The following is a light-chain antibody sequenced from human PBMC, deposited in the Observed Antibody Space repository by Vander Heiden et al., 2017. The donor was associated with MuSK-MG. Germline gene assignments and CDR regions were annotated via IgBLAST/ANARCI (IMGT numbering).Light chain of an antibody. CDR2: TAS. J-gene: IGKJ4*02. V-gene: IGKV1-39*01. CDR3: QQSYSTPPG. Sequence: IQMTQSPSSLSASVGDRVTITCRASQSINTYLNWYQQKPRKAPKLLIYTASSLQSGVPSRFSGSGSGTDFTLTISSLQPEDFATYYCQQSYSTPPGFGGGTKVEIK. CDR1: QSINTY.